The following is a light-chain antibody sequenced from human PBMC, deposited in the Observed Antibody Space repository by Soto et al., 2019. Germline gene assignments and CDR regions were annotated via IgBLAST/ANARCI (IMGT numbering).Light chain of an antibody. Sequence: DIQMTQSPSSVSASVGDRVTITCRANQDLGTWLTWYQHKAGQAPQGLIYSASILQSGVSSRFSGSGSGTQFTLTISSLQPEDCATYYCQPSNSFPPLFTFGPVTKVHI. CDR3: QPSNSFPPLFT. V-gene: IGKV1-12*01. J-gene: IGKJ3*01. CDR2: SAS. CDR1: QDLGTW.